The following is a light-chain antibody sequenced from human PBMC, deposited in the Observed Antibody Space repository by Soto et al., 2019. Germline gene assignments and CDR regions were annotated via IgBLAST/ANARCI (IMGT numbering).Light chain of an antibody. CDR1: QSVSSSN. J-gene: IGKJ1*01. Sequence: EIVLTQSPDTLSLSPGERATLSCRASQSVSSSNLAWNQQKPGQPPRLLLYGASSRATGIPDRFSGSGSGTDFTLTISRLEPEDFAVYYCQQYGSSPPWTFGQGTKVDIK. CDR2: GAS. CDR3: QQYGSSPPWT. V-gene: IGKV3-20*01.